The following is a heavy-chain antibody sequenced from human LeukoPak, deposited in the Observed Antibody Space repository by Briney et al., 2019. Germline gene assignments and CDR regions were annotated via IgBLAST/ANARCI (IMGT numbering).Heavy chain of an antibody. V-gene: IGHV4-30-4*01. Sequence: SQTLSLTCTVSGGSISSGDYYWSWIRQPPGKGLEWIGYIYYSGSTYYNPSLKSRVTISVDTSKNQFSLNLNSVTAAATALYSCARHYLGGNYPDYFNHWGQGTLVTVSS. CDR1: GGSISSGDYY. D-gene: IGHD1-26*01. J-gene: IGHJ4*02. CDR3: ARHYLGGNYPDYFNH. CDR2: IYYSGST.